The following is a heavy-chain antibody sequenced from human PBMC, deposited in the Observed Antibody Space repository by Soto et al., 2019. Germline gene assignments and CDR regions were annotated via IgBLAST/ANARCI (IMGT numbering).Heavy chain of an antibody. J-gene: IGHJ4*02. CDR1: GFTFDDYA. D-gene: IGHD6-13*01. V-gene: IGHV3-9*01. Sequence: EVQLVESGGGLVQPGRSLRLSCAASGFTFDDYAMHWVRQAPGKGLEWVSGISWNSGSIGYADSVKGRFTISRDNAKNSLYLQMNSLRAEDTALYYCAKDIAAAGRYYFDYWGKGTLVTVSS. CDR3: AKDIAAAGRYYFDY. CDR2: ISWNSGSI.